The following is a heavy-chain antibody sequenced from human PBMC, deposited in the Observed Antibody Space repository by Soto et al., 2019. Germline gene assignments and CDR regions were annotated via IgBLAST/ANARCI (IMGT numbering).Heavy chain of an antibody. J-gene: IGHJ5*02. CDR3: ARACGSSSWFDP. CDR2: ISAYNGNT. CDR1: GYTFTTYG. Sequence: QVQLVQSGAEVKEPGASVKVSCKASGYTFTTYGISWVRQAPGQGLELMGWISAYNGNTNDAQKRQGRITMTTDTSTTTAYMELRSLRFDDTAVYYCARACGSSSWFDPWGQGPLVTVSS. D-gene: IGHD1-26*01. V-gene: IGHV1-18*01.